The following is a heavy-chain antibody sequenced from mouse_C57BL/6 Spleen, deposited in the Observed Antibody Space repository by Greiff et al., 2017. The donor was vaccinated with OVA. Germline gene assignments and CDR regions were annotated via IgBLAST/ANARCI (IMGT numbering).Heavy chain of an antibody. CDR3: ASPLFITTVVGAMDY. Sequence: EVKLQESGPGLVKPSQSLSLTCSVTGYSITSGYYWNWIRQFPGNKLEWMGYISYDGSNNYNPSLKNRISITRDTSKNQFFLKLNSVTTEDTATYYCASPLFITTVVGAMDYWGQGTSVTVSS. V-gene: IGHV3-6*01. D-gene: IGHD1-1*01. CDR2: ISYDGSN. CDR1: GYSITSGYY. J-gene: IGHJ4*01.